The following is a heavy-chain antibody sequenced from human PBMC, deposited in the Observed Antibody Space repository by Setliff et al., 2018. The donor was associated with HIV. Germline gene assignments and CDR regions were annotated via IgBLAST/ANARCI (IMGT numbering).Heavy chain of an antibody. V-gene: IGHV4-39*02. CDR3: AREGDGIDY. J-gene: IGHJ4*02. CDR2: IHYTGNT. Sequence: SEPLSLTCTVSGASISTTTYYWGWIRQPPGKGLEWIGSIHYTGNTYNTPSLKSRLTISVDASKNQISLKLTSVTAADTAIYFCAREGDGIDYWGQGILVTVSS. D-gene: IGHD2-21*02. CDR1: GASISTTTYY.